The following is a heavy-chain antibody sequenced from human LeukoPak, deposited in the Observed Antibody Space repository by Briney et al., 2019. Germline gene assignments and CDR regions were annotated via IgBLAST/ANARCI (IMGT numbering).Heavy chain of an antibody. J-gene: IGHJ4*02. V-gene: IGHV4-59*08. D-gene: IGHD2-2*01. Sequence: SETLSLTCTVSGGSISTYYWSWIRQPPGKGLEWIGYIYYSGSTNYNPSLKSRVTISVDTSKNQFSLKLSSVTAADTAVYYCARRHIVVVPAAIDYWGQGTLVTVSS. CDR3: ARRHIVVVPAAIDY. CDR1: GGSISTYY. CDR2: IYYSGST.